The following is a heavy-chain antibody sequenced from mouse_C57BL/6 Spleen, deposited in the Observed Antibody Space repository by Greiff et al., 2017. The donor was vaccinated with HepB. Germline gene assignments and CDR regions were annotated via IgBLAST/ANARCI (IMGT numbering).Heavy chain of an antibody. V-gene: IGHV1-64*01. CDR1: GYTFTSYW. CDR3: ARGGDTVVATDY. D-gene: IGHD1-1*01. CDR2: IHPNSGST. J-gene: IGHJ2*01. Sequence: QVQLQQPGAELVKPGASVKLSCKASGYTFTSYWMHWVKQRPGQGLEWIGMIHPNSGSTNYNEKFKSKATLTVDKSSSTAYMQLSSLTSEDSAVYYCARGGDTVVATDYWGQGTTLTVSS.